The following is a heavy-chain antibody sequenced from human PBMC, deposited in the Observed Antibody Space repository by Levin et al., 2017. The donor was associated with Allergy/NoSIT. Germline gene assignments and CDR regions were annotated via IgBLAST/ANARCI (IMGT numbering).Heavy chain of an antibody. D-gene: IGHD4-17*01. CDR3: ARGRSGDQVFDY. Sequence: GGSLRLSCAASGFTFSSYEMNWVRQAPGKGLEWLSYISSSGINKYYADSVKGRFTISRENAKNSLYLQMNSLRAEDTAVYYCARGRSGDQVFDYWGQGSLVTVS. V-gene: IGHV3-48*03. CDR1: GFTFSSYE. J-gene: IGHJ4*02. CDR2: ISSSGINK.